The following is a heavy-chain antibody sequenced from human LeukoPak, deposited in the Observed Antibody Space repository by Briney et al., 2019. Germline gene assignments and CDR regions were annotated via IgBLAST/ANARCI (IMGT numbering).Heavy chain of an antibody. CDR1: GYSFTNYW. Sequence: GESLKISCKSSGYSFTNYWIGWVRQMPGKGLEWMGIIYPGDSDTRYSPSFQGQVTISADKSISTAYLQWSSLKASDTAMYYCATSDFWSGYSFQHWGQGTLVTVSS. V-gene: IGHV5-51*01. CDR3: ATSDFWSGYSFQH. J-gene: IGHJ1*01. D-gene: IGHD3-3*01. CDR2: IYPGDSDT.